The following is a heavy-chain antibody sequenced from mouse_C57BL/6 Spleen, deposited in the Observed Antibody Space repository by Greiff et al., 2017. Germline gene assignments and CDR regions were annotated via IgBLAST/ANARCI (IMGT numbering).Heavy chain of an antibody. CDR3: TTRGYGSRYFDY. Sequence: VQLQQSGAELVRPGASVKLSCTASGFNIKDYYMHWVKQRPEQGLEWIGRIDPEDGATEYAPKFQGKATMTADTSSSTAYLQLSSLTSEDTAGYYCTTRGYGSRYFDYWGQGTTLTVSS. CDR2: IDPEDGAT. CDR1: GFNIKDYY. D-gene: IGHD1-1*01. J-gene: IGHJ2*01. V-gene: IGHV14-1*01.